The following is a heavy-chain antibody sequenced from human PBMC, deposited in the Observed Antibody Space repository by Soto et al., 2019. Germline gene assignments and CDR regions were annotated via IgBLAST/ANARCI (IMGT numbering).Heavy chain of an antibody. Sequence: QLQLEESGPGLVKSSETLSLTCSVSGDSISSSSYYWGWIRQYPGEGTEWIGNIHGNGGTQYNPSLSNRAIISVDTSANQFSLRLTSVTAADTAVYFCASRYGPSEFDHWGQGSLVSVSS. D-gene: IGHD3-9*01. CDR1: GDSISSSSYY. CDR3: ASRYGPSEFDH. CDR2: IHGNGGT. V-gene: IGHV4-39*01. J-gene: IGHJ4*02.